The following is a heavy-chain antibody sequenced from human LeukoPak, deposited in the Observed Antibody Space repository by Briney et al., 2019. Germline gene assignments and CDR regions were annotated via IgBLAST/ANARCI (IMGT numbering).Heavy chain of an antibody. D-gene: IGHD2-8*01. J-gene: IGHJ6*02. CDR3: ARELMSYYYYYYGMDV. Sequence: SETLSVTCAVYGGSFSGYYWSWIHQPPGKGLEWIGEINHSGSTNYNPSLKSRVTISVDTSKNQFSLKLSSVTAADTAVYYCARELMSYYYYYYGMDVWGQGTTVTVSS. CDR1: GGSFSGYY. V-gene: IGHV4-34*01. CDR2: INHSGST.